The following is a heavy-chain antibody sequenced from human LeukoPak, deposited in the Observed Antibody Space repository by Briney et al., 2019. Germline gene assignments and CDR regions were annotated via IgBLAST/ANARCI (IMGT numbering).Heavy chain of an antibody. Sequence: ASVKVSCKASGYTFTGYYMHWVRQAPGQGLEWMGWINPNSGGTNYAQKFQGRVTMTRDTSISTAYMELSRLRSDDTAVYYCARDHVPAATYNWFDPWAREPWSPSPQ. CDR3: ARDHVPAATYNWFDP. CDR1: GYTFTGYY. V-gene: IGHV1-2*02. D-gene: IGHD2-2*01. J-gene: IGHJ5*02. CDR2: INPNSGGT.